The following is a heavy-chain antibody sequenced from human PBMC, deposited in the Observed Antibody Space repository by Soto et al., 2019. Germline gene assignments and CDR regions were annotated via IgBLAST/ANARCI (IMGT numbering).Heavy chain of an antibody. J-gene: IGHJ3*02. CDR3: ARDDCGCKSGAVDM. CDR2: IDYSGCT. D-gene: IGHD4-17*01. V-gene: IGHV4-31*03. Sequence: SETLSLTCSVSGGSISSGDYYWTWIRQHPGKGLEWMGYIDYSGCTSYNPPLKIRLTISIHMSKYQFSVHLSSVTAADTAVYYCARDDCGCKSGAVDMWGRGTVVAVSS. CDR1: GGSISSGDYY.